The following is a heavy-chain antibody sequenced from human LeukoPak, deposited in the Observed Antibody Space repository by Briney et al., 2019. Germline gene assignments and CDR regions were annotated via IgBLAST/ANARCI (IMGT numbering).Heavy chain of an antibody. CDR2: IIPMFGTA. CDR1: GGTFSSYA. D-gene: IGHD3-10*02. J-gene: IGHJ4*02. CDR3: GTGMFREPLNDY. Sequence: SVKVSCKASGGTFSSYAVSWVRQAPGQGLEWMGGIIPMFGTANYTQKVQGRVTITADESTSTAYMELSSLRSEDTAVYYCGTGMFREPLNDYWGPGTLVTVSS. V-gene: IGHV1-69*13.